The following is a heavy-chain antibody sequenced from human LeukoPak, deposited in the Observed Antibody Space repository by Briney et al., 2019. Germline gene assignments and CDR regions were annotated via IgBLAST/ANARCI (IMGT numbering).Heavy chain of an antibody. CDR2: IRSKAYDGTT. D-gene: IGHD3-22*01. V-gene: IGHV3-49*03. J-gene: IGHJ4*02. Sequence: GGSLSFYCTGSGFTFGDYALSWFRQAPGKGLVWVGFIRSKAYDGTTEYAASVKGRFTISRNDSKCIAYLQMNSLKTEDTAVYYCTSAPRRYYYYNSGYYYPHWGQGTLVTVSS. CDR3: TSAPRRYYYYNSGYYYPH. CDR1: GFTFGDYA.